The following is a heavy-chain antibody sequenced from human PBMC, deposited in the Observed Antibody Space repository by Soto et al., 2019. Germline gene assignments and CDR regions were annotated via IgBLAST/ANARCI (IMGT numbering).Heavy chain of an antibody. V-gene: IGHV4-59*01. CDR2: IYYSGST. CDR3: ARDYGDYFDY. CDR1: GGSISSYY. D-gene: IGHD4-17*01. J-gene: IGHJ4*02. Sequence: PSETLSLTCTVSGGSISSYYWSWIRQPPGKGLEWIGYIYYSGSTNYNPSLKSRVTISVDTSKNQFSLKLSSVTAADTAVYYCARDYGDYFDYWGQGTLVMVSS.